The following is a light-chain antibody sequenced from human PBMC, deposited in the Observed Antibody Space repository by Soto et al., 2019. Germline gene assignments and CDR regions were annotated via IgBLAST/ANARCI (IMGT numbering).Light chain of an antibody. CDR3: QQYDTWIT. J-gene: IGKJ1*01. Sequence: RVLTQSPSTLYVSPGERATLSCRDSETIGKNVAWYQQKPGQPPRLLVFGASNRASKIPDRFRGRGSGTEFTLTISGLQSEDFGVYYCQQYDTWITFGQGTKVDI. CDR2: GAS. CDR1: ETIGKN. V-gene: IGKV3-15*01.